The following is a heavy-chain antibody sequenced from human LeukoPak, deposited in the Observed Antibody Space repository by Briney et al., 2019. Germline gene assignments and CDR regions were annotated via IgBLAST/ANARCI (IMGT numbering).Heavy chain of an antibody. CDR3: ARDRDYVPVH. Sequence: GGSLRLSCAASGFTFNIYWMHWVRQAPGKGLVWVSRINSDGSATTYADSVKGRFTISRDNAKSTLYLHMNSLTAEDTAVYYCARDRDYVPVHWGQGTLVTVSS. V-gene: IGHV3-74*01. J-gene: IGHJ4*02. CDR2: INSDGSAT. D-gene: IGHD4/OR15-4a*01. CDR1: GFTFNIYW.